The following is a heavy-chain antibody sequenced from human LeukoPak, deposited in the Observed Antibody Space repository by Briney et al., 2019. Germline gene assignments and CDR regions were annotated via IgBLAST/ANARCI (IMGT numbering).Heavy chain of an antibody. Sequence: AAVKVSCKASGYSFTSYGISWVRQAPGQGLEWVGWISAYNGNTNYAHKLQGRVTMTTDTSTSTAYMELRSLRSDDTAVYYCAREGGPSYYYDSSGLPDYWGQGTLVTVSS. J-gene: IGHJ4*02. CDR3: AREGGPSYYYDSSGLPDY. CDR1: GYSFTSYG. D-gene: IGHD3-22*01. V-gene: IGHV1-18*01. CDR2: ISAYNGNT.